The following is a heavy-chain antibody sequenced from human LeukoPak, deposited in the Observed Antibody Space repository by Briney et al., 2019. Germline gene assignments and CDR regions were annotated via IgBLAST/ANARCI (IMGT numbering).Heavy chain of an antibody. V-gene: IGHV3-74*01. CDR3: ALPLRDGDFYFDY. CDR1: GFTFSNYW. CDR2: INRDGRST. J-gene: IGHJ4*02. D-gene: IGHD4-17*01. Sequence: PGGSLRLSCAASGFTFSNYWMHWVRQAPGKGLVWVSRINRDGRSTNCADSVKGRFTISRDNAKNTVFLQMNSLRAEDTAVYYCALPLRDGDFYFDYWGQGALVTVSS.